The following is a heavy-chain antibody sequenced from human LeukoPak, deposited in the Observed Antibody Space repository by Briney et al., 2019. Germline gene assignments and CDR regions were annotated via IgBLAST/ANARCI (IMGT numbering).Heavy chain of an antibody. J-gene: IGHJ6*02. CDR1: GFSFGKYW. V-gene: IGHV3-53*01. D-gene: IGHD5-18*01. CDR2: IYSGGTT. CDR3: ARGGYAHYYGMDV. Sequence: PGGSLRLSCVASGFSFGKYWMSWVRQAPGKGLEWVSVIYSGGTTNYADSAKGRFTISRDNSKNTVYLQMNSLRAEDAAVYYCARGGYAHYYGMDVWGQGTTVTVSS.